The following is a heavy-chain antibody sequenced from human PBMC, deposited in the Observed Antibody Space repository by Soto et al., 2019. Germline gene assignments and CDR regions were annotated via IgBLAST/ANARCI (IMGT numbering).Heavy chain of an antibody. V-gene: IGHV1-18*01. J-gene: IGHJ6*02. CDR2: ISAYNGNT. Sequence: ASVKVSCKASGYTFTSYGISWVRQAPGQGLEWMGWISAYNGNTNYAQKLQVRVTMNTDTSTSTAYKELRSLRSDDTAVYYCAREGCSSTSCYSPCDYYGMDVWGQGTTVTVSS. CDR3: AREGCSSTSCYSPCDYYGMDV. CDR1: GYTFTSYG. D-gene: IGHD2-2*02.